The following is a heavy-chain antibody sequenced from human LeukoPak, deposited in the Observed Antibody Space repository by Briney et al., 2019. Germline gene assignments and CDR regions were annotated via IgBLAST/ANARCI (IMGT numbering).Heavy chain of an antibody. CDR3: ARGGIQVSGIDEFDY. CDR1: GFTFIDYD. J-gene: IGHJ4*02. Sequence: GGSLRLSCAASGFTFIDYDMHWVRQVIGKGLEWVSAIGIRGDTHYSGSVKGRFSISRENAESSLYLQMNSLRAEDTAVYYCARGGIQVSGIDEFDYWGQGTLVTVSS. CDR2: IGIRGDT. D-gene: IGHD6-19*01. V-gene: IGHV3-13*01.